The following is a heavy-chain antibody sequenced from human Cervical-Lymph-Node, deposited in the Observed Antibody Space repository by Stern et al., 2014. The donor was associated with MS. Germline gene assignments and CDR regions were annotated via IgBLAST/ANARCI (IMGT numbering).Heavy chain of an antibody. CDR3: ARDPYSNYVMHGMDV. V-gene: IGHV3-30*03. Sequence: VQLVESGGGVVQPGRSLRLSCAASGFTFSNYGMHWVRQAPGKGLERVAVISYDGNSKFYADFVKGRFTISRDNSKNTLYLQMNSLKAEDTAVYSCARDPYSNYVMHGMDVWGQGTTVTVSS. CDR1: GFTFSNYG. J-gene: IGHJ6*02. D-gene: IGHD4-11*01. CDR2: ISYDGNSK.